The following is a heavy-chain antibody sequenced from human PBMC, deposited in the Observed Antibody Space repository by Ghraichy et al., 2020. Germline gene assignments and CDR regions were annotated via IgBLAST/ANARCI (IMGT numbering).Heavy chain of an antibody. D-gene: IGHD1-14*01. V-gene: IGHV4-34*01. CDR3: ASGYPGLYYFDY. CDR1: GGSFSGYY. Sequence: ESLNISCAVYGGSFSGYYWSWIRQPPGKGLEWIGEINHSGSTNYNPSLKSRVTISVDTSKNQFSLKLSSVTAADTAVYYCASGYPGLYYFDYWGQGTLVTVSS. CDR2: INHSGST. J-gene: IGHJ4*02.